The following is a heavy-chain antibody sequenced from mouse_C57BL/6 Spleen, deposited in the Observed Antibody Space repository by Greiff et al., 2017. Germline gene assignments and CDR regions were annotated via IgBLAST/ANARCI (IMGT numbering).Heavy chain of an antibody. Sequence: VKLVESGAELVKPGASVKISCKASGYAFSSYWMNWVKQRPGKGLEWIGQIYPGDGDTNYNGKFKGKATLTADKSSSTAYMQLSSLTSEDSAVYFCARGDDYDFAYWGQGTLVTVSA. D-gene: IGHD2-4*01. CDR3: ARGDDYDFAY. CDR1: GYAFSSYW. J-gene: IGHJ3*01. V-gene: IGHV1-80*01. CDR2: IYPGDGDT.